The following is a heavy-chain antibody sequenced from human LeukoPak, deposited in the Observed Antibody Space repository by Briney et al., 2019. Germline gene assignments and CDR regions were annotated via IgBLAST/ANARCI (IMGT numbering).Heavy chain of an antibody. J-gene: IGHJ4*02. CDR2: STGTGYST. V-gene: IGHV3-23*01. CDR3: AKESIPGTTVSDY. Sequence: PGGSLRLFCPAGEFPFSNYAMSWVRQAPGKRLEWVSGSTGTGYSTYYADSVKGRFTISRDNSKSTLYLQMNSLRAEDTAVYYCAKESIPGTTVSDYWGQGTLVTVSS. CDR1: EFPFSNYA. D-gene: IGHD1-20*01.